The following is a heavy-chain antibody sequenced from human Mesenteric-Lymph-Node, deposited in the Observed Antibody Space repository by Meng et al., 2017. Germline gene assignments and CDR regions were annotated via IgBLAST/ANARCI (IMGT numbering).Heavy chain of an antibody. CDR3: ARGYYGGNSDFDY. Sequence: QVQLVESGGGVVQPGRSLRLSCAASGFTFRSYGMHWVRQAPGKGLEWVAVIWSDGSNRYYADSVKGRFAISRDISKNTLILQMNSLRAEDTAVYYCARGYYGGNSDFDYWGQGTLVTVSS. J-gene: IGHJ4*02. CDR1: GFTFRSYG. V-gene: IGHV3-33*01. CDR2: IWSDGSNR. D-gene: IGHD4-23*01.